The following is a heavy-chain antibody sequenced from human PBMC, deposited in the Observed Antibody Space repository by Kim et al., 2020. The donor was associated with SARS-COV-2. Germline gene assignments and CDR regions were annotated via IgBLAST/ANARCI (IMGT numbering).Heavy chain of an antibody. V-gene: IGHV4-34*01. CDR3: ARGGRIAACDY. Sequence: SETLSLTCAVYGGSFSGYYWSWIRQPPGKGLEWIGEINHSGSTNYNPSLKSRVTISVDTSKNQFSLKLSSVTAADTAVYYCARGGRIAACDYWGQGTLVTVSS. CDR1: GGSFSGYY. J-gene: IGHJ4*02. D-gene: IGHD6-13*01. CDR2: INHSGST.